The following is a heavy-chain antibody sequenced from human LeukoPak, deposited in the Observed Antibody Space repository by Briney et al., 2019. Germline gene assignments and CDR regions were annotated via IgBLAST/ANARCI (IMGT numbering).Heavy chain of an antibody. D-gene: IGHD1-1*01. CDR1: GFTFSSYG. J-gene: IGHJ4*02. V-gene: IGHV3-30*02. CDR3: AKDQGWNWNYVNY. CDR2: IRYDGSNK. Sequence: PGGSLRLSCAASGFTFSSYGMHWVRQAPGKGLEWVAFIRYDGSNKYYADSVKGRFTISRDNSKNTLYLQMNSLRAEDTAVYYCAKDQGWNWNYVNYWGQGTLVTVSS.